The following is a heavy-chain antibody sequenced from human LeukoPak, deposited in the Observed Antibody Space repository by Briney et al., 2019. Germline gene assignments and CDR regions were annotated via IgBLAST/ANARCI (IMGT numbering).Heavy chain of an antibody. V-gene: IGHV4-38-2*02. CDR1: GYSISSGYY. J-gene: IGHJ5*02. CDR2: IYHSGST. D-gene: IGHD5-18*01. CDR3: ARDISVDTNWFDP. Sequence: SETLSLTCTVSGYSISSGYYWGWIRQPPGKGLEWIGSIYHSGSTYYNPSLKSRVTISVDTSKNQFSLKLSSVTAADTAVYYCARDISVDTNWFDPWGQGTLVTVSS.